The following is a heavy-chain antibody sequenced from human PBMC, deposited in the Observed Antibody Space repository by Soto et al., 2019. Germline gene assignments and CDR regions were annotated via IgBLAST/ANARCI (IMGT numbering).Heavy chain of an antibody. CDR1: GAVVTSGENY. Sequence: SETLSLTCSVSGAVVTSGENYWSWVRQPPGKGLEWLGYIYDSGVTSYTPALKSRVTLSVDTSKNQFSLKLRSVTAADTAVYYCARLQQYNWNPRYYYGSGSYYSPFDYWGQGTLVTVSS. V-gene: IGHV4-30-4*08. D-gene: IGHD3-10*01. CDR3: ARLQQYNWNPRYYYGSGSYYSPFDY. J-gene: IGHJ4*02. CDR2: IYDSGVT.